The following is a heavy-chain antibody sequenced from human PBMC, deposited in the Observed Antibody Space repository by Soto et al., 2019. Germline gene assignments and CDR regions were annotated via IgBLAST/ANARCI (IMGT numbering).Heavy chain of an antibody. V-gene: IGHV1-69*13. CDR2: IIHMFATT. CDR3: AFGYCSGTSCSYYFYGMDV. D-gene: IGHD2-2*03. Sequence: SVKVSCKASGGTFSTYAVSWVRQAPGQGLEWMGGIIHMFATTNYAQKFQGRVTITADESTTTTYMELSSLRSEDAAVYYCAFGYCSGTSCSYYFYGMDVWGQGTTVTVSS. CDR1: GGTFSTYA. J-gene: IGHJ6*02.